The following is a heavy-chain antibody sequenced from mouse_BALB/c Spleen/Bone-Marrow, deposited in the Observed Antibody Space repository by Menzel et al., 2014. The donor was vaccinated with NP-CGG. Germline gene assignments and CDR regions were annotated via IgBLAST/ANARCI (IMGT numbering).Heavy chain of an antibody. J-gene: IGHJ1*01. Sequence: VHLVESGPELVKLGASVKISCRASGYVFSSSWMNWVKQRPGQGLEWIGGIYPGDGNTNYNGKFKGKATLTADKSSSTAYMQISSLTSVDAAVYFYARGRTCITSVVDDFDVWGAGTTVTVAS. CDR1: GYVFSSSW. V-gene: IGHV1-82*01. D-gene: IGHD1-1*02. CDR3: ARGRTCITSVVDDFDV. CDR2: IYPGDGNT.